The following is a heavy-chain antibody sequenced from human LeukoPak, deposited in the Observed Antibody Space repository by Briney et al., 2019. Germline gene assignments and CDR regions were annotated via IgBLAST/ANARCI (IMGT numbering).Heavy chain of an antibody. Sequence: GASVKVSCKASGYTFTGYYMHWVRQAPGQGLGWMGWINPNSGDTNYAQKFQGRVTMTRDTSISTAYMELSRLRSDDTAVYYCATSLWSQSPIPTYWGQGTLVTVSS. CDR2: INPNSGDT. CDR1: GYTFTGYY. CDR3: ATSLWSQSPIPTY. V-gene: IGHV1-2*02. J-gene: IGHJ4*02. D-gene: IGHD2-21*01.